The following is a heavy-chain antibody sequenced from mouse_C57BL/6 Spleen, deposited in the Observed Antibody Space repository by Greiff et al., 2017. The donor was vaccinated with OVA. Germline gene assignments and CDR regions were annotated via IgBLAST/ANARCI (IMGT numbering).Heavy chain of an antibody. V-gene: IGHV2-2*01. CDR1: GFSLTSYG. CDR2: IWSGGST. CDR3: ARGIAPEGFDV. D-gene: IGHD6-1*01. J-gene: IGHJ1*03. Sequence: VQLQQSGPGLVQPSQSLSITCTVSGFSLTSYGVHWVRQSPGKGLEWLGVIWSGGSTDYNAAFISRLSISKDNSKSQVFFKMNSLQADDTAIYYCARGIAPEGFDVWGTGTTVTVSS.